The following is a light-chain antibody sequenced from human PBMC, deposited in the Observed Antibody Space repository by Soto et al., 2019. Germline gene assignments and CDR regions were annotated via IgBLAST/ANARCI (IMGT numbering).Light chain of an antibody. CDR2: WAS. CDR1: QSVLYSSSNKNY. Sequence: DIVMTQSADSLAVSLGERATINCKSSQSVLYSSSNKNYLAWYQQKPGQPPKLLIYWASTRESGVPDRFSGSGYGTDFTLNISSLQAEDVAVYYCKQYYSSPRTFGQGTKVEIK. CDR3: KQYYSSPRT. J-gene: IGKJ1*01. V-gene: IGKV4-1*01.